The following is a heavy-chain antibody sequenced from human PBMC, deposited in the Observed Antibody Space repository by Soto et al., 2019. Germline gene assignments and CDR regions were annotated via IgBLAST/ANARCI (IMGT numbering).Heavy chain of an antibody. J-gene: IGHJ6*03. CDR3: AREVGYNWNYELEYPSRHYYMDV. D-gene: IGHD1-7*01. CDR2: ISSSSSTI. CDR1: GFTFSSYS. V-gene: IGHV3-48*01. Sequence: GGSLRLSCAASGFTFSSYSMNWVRQAPGKGLEWVSYISSSSSTIYYADSVKGRFTISRDNAKNSLYLQMNSLRAEDTAVYYCAREVGYNWNYELEYPSRHYYMDVWGKGTTVTVSS.